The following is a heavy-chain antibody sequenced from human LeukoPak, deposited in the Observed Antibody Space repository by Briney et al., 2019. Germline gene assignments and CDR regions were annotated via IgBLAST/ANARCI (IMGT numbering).Heavy chain of an antibody. Sequence: PGGSLRLSCAASGFGFSGYWMRWVRQAPGKGLVWVSRINNDGGSTIYADSVKRRFSISRDNVQKRLFLQMNSLRAEDTAVYYCASELDATGTTSLFDYWGQGTLVTVSS. D-gene: IGHD1-1*01. CDR2: INNDGGST. CDR1: GFGFSGYW. V-gene: IGHV3-74*01. CDR3: ASELDATGTTSLFDY. J-gene: IGHJ4*02.